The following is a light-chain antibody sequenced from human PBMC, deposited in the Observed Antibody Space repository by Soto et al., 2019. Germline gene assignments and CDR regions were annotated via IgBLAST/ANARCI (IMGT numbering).Light chain of an antibody. V-gene: IGKV3-15*01. CDR3: QQYNTWPLT. CDR2: GAS. CDR1: QSGSSH. J-gene: IGKJ1*01. Sequence: EIVMKQSPATLSVSPGERATLSCRASQSGSSHLAWYQQKPGQAPRLLIYGASTWATGIPARLSGIGSGTEFTLIISSLQSEDFAVYYCQQYNTWPLTFGPGTKVEIK.